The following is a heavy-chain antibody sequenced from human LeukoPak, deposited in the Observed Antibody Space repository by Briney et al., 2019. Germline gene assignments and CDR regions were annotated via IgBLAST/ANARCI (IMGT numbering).Heavy chain of an antibody. CDR3: AKGDDYGDYYFDY. Sequence: GGSLRLSCAASGFTFSSYAMGWVRQAPGKGLEWVSAISGSGGSTYYADSVKGRFTISRDNSKNTLYLQMNSLRAEDTAVYYCAKGDDYGDYYFDYWGQGTLVTVSS. V-gene: IGHV3-23*01. J-gene: IGHJ4*02. CDR2: ISGSGGST. CDR1: GFTFSSYA. D-gene: IGHD4-17*01.